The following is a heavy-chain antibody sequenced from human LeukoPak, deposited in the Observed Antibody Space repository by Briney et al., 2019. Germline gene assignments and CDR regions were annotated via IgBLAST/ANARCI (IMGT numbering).Heavy chain of an antibody. CDR1: GGSISSYY. J-gene: IGHJ4*02. V-gene: IGHV4-59*01. CDR2: IYYSGST. CDR3: ARGSLSVAATRGEPPSFDY. Sequence: SETLSLTCTVSGGSISSYYWSWIRQPPGKGLEWIRYIYYSGSTNYNPSLKSRVTISVDTSKNQFSLKLSSVTAADTAVYYCARGSLSVAATRGEPPSFDYWGQGTLVTVSS. D-gene: IGHD2-15*01.